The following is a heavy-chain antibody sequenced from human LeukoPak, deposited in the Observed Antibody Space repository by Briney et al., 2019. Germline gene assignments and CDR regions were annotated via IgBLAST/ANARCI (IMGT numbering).Heavy chain of an antibody. CDR3: ARSFYDILIGYYQYFDY. Sequence: GGSLRLSCAASGFSFRTYAMSWVRQAPGKGLEWVSVIYRDGSSYYAESVKGRFTISRDNSKNTLYIQMNSLRAEDTAVYYCARSFYDILIGYYQYFDYWGQGTLVTVSS. V-gene: IGHV3-66*01. CDR1: GFSFRTYA. J-gene: IGHJ4*02. D-gene: IGHD3-9*01. CDR2: IYRDGSS.